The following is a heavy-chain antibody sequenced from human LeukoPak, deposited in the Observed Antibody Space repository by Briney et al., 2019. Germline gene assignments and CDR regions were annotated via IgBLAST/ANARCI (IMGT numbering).Heavy chain of an antibody. CDR3: ARHLWSEYHKFDY. V-gene: IGHV4-59*01. CDR1: SGSIDNYY. D-gene: IGHD3-3*01. Sequence: SETLSLTCTISSGSIDNYYWSWIRQPAGKGLEWIGQIYFSGNTNYNPSFKSRVTISVDRSSNQFSLKLSSVTAADTAVYYCARHLWSEYHKFDYWGQGTLVTVSS. J-gene: IGHJ4*02. CDR2: IYFSGNT.